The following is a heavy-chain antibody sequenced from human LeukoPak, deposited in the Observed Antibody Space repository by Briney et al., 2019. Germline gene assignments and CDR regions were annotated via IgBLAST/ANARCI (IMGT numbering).Heavy chain of an antibody. CDR1: GYTFTGYY. Sequence: ASVKVSCKASGYTFTGYYMHWVRQAPGQGLEWMGWINPNSGGTNYAQKFQGRVTMTRDTSISTAYMELSRLRSDDTAVYYCARDGGMYDFWRNWFDPWGQGTLVTVSS. CDR2: INPNSGGT. CDR3: ARDGGMYDFWRNWFDP. J-gene: IGHJ5*02. D-gene: IGHD3-3*01. V-gene: IGHV1-2*02.